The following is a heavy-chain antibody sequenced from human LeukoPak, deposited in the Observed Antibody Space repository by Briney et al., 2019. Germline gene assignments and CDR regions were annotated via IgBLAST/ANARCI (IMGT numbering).Heavy chain of an antibody. J-gene: IGHJ4*02. CDR1: GGSISSSSYY. D-gene: IGHD2-2*02. Sequence: SETLSLTCTVSGGSISSSSYYWGWIRQPPGKVLEWIGSIYYSGSTYYNPSLKSRVTISVDTSKHQFSLKLSSWTAADTAVYDCARALLVPAAIDYFDYWGQGTLVTVSS. V-gene: IGHV4-39*07. CDR2: IYYSGST. CDR3: ARALLVPAAIDYFDY.